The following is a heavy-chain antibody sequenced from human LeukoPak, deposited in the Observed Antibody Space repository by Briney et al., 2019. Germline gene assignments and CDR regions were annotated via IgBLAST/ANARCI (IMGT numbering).Heavy chain of an antibody. Sequence: ASVKVSCKASGYTFASYGNSWVRQAPGQGLEWMGWISAYNGNTNYAQKLQGRVTMTTDTSTNTAYMELRSLRSDDTAVYYCATVRFPPIVGATSLLLVKYFQHWGQGTLVTVSS. CDR1: GYTFASYG. D-gene: IGHD1-26*01. V-gene: IGHV1-18*01. CDR2: ISAYNGNT. J-gene: IGHJ1*01. CDR3: ATVRFPPIVGATSLLLVKYFQH.